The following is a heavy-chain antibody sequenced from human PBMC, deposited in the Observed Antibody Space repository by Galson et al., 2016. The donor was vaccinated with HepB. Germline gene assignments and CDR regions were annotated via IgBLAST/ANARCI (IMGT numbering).Heavy chain of an antibody. CDR3: ARDSSRWSLDY. CDR1: GITLSDHY. Sequence: SLRLSCAASGITLSDHYMYWVRQAPGKGLEWVARIKNKADSDTTEYAVSVKGRFTISRDDSKNLVYLQMNILKTEDTAVYYCARDSSRWSLDYRGQGTLVTVSS. V-gene: IGHV3-72*01. D-gene: IGHD6-13*01. J-gene: IGHJ4*02. CDR2: IKNKADSDTT.